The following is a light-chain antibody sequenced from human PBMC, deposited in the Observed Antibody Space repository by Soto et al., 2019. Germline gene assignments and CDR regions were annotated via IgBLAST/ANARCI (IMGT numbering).Light chain of an antibody. Sequence: QSALTRPRSVSGSPGQSVTISCTGTSSDVGGYNYVSWYQQHPGKAPKLMIYDVSKRPSGVPDRFSGSKSGNTASLTISGLQAEDEADYYCCSYAGSYTLVFGGGTKVTV. CDR3: CSYAGSYTLV. CDR1: SSDVGGYNY. J-gene: IGLJ2*01. CDR2: DVS. V-gene: IGLV2-11*01.